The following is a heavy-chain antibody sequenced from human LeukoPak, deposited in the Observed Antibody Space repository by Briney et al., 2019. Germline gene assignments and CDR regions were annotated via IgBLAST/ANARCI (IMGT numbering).Heavy chain of an antibody. J-gene: IGHJ3*02. Sequence: GGSLRLSCAASGFTFSSYWMSWVRQAPGKGLEWVANIKQDGSEKYYVDSVKGRFTISRDNAKNSLYLQMNSLRAEDTAVYYCARDLGRWWLPQGRADAFDIWGQGTMVTVSS. CDR3: ARDLGRWWLPQGRADAFDI. CDR2: IKQDGSEK. D-gene: IGHD5-12*01. V-gene: IGHV3-7*01. CDR1: GFTFSSYW.